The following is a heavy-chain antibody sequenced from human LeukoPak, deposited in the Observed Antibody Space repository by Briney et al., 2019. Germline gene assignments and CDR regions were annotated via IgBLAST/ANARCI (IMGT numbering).Heavy chain of an antibody. Sequence: GGSPRLSCAASGFTFSTYGMHWVRQAPGKGLEWVAVIWYDGSNKYYADSVKGRFTISRDNSKNTLYLQMNSLRAEDTAVYYCARDQSSSGSFDYWGQGTLVTVSS. CDR3: ARDQSSSGSFDY. J-gene: IGHJ4*02. D-gene: IGHD3-22*01. CDR1: GFTFSTYG. V-gene: IGHV3-33*01. CDR2: IWYDGSNK.